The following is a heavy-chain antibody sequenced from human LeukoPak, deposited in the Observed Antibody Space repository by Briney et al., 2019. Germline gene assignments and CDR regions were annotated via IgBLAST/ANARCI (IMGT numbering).Heavy chain of an antibody. CDR1: GFTFSSYA. CDR3: AKRRYDSSGHFDS. D-gene: IGHD3-22*01. V-gene: IGHV3-30*04. Sequence: GGSLRLSCAASGFTFSSYAMHWVRQAPGKGLEWVAVISYDGSNKYYADSVKGRFTISRDNSKNTVYMRMSSLRAEDTAVYYCAKRRYDSSGHFDSWGQGTLVTVSS. J-gene: IGHJ4*02. CDR2: ISYDGSNK.